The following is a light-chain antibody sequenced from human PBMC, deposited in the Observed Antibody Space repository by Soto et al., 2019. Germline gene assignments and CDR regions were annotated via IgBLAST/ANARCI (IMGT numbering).Light chain of an antibody. J-gene: IGLJ1*01. V-gene: IGLV1-44*01. CDR3: AAWDDSLNGYV. CDR1: SSNIGSNT. CDR2: SNN. Sequence: QSVLTQPPSASGTHGQRVTISCSGSSSNIGSNTVNWYQQLPGTAPKLLIYSNNQRPSGVPDRFSGSKSGTSASLALSGLQSEDEADYYCAAWDDSLNGYVFGTGTKVTVL.